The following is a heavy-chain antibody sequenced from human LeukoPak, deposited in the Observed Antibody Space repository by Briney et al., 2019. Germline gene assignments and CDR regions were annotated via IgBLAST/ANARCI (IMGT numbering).Heavy chain of an antibody. Sequence: PSETLSLTCTVSGGSISSGDYYWSWIRQPPGKGLEWIGYIYNSGSTYYNPSLKSRVTTSIDTSKNQFSLKMSSVTAADTAVYYCVREVKGYGSSWYQNWFDPWGQGTLVTVSS. CDR1: GGSISSGDYY. J-gene: IGHJ5*02. CDR3: VREVKGYGSSWYQNWFDP. CDR2: IYNSGST. V-gene: IGHV4-30-4*01. D-gene: IGHD6-13*01.